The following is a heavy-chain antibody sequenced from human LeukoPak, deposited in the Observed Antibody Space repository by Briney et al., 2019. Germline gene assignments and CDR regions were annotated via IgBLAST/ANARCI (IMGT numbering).Heavy chain of an antibody. CDR2: IYCTGST. V-gene: IGHV4-39*07. CDR1: GGSISSRTYY. CDR3: AREWTTWGAFDI. Sequence: SETLSLTCTVSGGSISSRTYYWGWIRQPPGKGLEWIGSIYCTGSTFYNPSLKSRVTISVDTSKNQFSMKLSSVTAADAAVYFCAREWTTWGAFDIWGQGTMVTVSS. J-gene: IGHJ3*02. D-gene: IGHD2/OR15-2a*01.